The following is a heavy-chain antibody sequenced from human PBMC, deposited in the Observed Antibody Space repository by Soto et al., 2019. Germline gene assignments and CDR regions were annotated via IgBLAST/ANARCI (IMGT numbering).Heavy chain of an antibody. V-gene: IGHV4-59*01. CDR1: GGSISSYY. CDR3: ASRYGSAFDI. CDR2: IYYSGST. Sequence: QVQLQEPGPGLVKPSETLSLTCTVSGGSISSYYWSWIRQPPGKGLEWIGYIYYSGSTNYNPSPKSRVTTSVDTSKNQFSLKLRSVTAADTAVYYCASRYGSAFDIWGQGTMVTVSS. J-gene: IGHJ3*02. D-gene: IGHD3-10*01.